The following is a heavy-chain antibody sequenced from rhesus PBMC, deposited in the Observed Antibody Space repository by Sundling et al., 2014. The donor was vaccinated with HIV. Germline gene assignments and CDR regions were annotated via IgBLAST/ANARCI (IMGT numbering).Heavy chain of an antibody. D-gene: IGHD6-25*01. Sequence: QVQLQESGPGLVKPSETLSLTCGVSGGSITTNYWSWIRQSPGKGLDWIGRISGGRGSTDYNPSLRSRVTISIDTSKNQFSLKLRSVTAADTAVYFCAREKKRVEYFDLWGQGALVTVSS. V-gene: IGHV4-173*01. CDR3: AREKKRVEYFDL. CDR2: ISGGRGST. J-gene: IGHJ1*01. CDR1: GGSITTNY.